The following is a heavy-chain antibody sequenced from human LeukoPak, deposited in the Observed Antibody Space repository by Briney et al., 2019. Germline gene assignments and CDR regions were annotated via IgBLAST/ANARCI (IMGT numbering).Heavy chain of an antibody. CDR3: VRGVRSWGRKVLDF. J-gene: IGHJ4*02. CDR1: GGSFSDYY. D-gene: IGHD2-15*01. V-gene: IGHV4-34*01. Sequence: SETLSLTCGVTGGSFSDYYWSWIRQSPGKGLEWIAEINHSGGSKYNPSLKSRVAISVDTSENQFSLRLTSVTAADTAVYYCVRGVRSWGRKVLDFWGQGTLVTVSS. CDR2: INHSGGS.